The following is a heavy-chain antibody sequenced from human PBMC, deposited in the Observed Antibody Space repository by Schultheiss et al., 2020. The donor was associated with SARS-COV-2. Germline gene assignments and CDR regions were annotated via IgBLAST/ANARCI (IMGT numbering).Heavy chain of an antibody. CDR2: VSWNGSRT. D-gene: IGHD3-3*01. CDR3: ASLVPLSYYDFWSGVDV. V-gene: IGHV3-19*01. CDR1: GFTFSNSD. Sequence: GGSLRLSCAASGFTFSNSDMNWVRQAPGKGLEWVSGVSWNGSRTHYADSVKGRFTISRDNAKNSLYLQMNSLRAEDTAVYYCASLVPLSYYDFWSGVDVWGQGTTVTVSS. J-gene: IGHJ6*02.